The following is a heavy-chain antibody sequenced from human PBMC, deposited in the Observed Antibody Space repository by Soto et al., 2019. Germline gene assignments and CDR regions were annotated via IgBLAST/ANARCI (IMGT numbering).Heavy chain of an antibody. CDR2: IFHSGST. Sequence: QVQLQESGPGLVKPSGTLSLTCAVSGGSIRSNNRWSWVRQPPGKGLEWIGEIFHSGSTNYNPSLKTRVTISVDESKNQFSLKVTSVTAADTAVYYCVRVYSGSYSDSWGQGTLVTVSS. D-gene: IGHD1-26*01. CDR1: GGSIRSNNR. CDR3: VRVYSGSYSDS. V-gene: IGHV4-4*02. J-gene: IGHJ4*02.